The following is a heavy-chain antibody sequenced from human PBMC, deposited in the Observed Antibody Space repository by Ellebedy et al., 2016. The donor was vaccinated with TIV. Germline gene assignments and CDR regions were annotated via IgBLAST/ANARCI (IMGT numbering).Heavy chain of an antibody. V-gene: IGHV5-51*01. J-gene: IGHJ4*02. CDR1: GYSFTNSW. D-gene: IGHD3-9*01. Sequence: PGGSLRLSCKGSGYSFTNSWIGWVRQMPGKGLEWLGIIYPVDSDTRYSPPFQGQVTISADKSISTAYLQWSSLKASDTAMYYCARVSRRKFDWLFPFDYWGQGTLVTVSS. CDR2: IYPVDSDT. CDR3: ARVSRRKFDWLFPFDY.